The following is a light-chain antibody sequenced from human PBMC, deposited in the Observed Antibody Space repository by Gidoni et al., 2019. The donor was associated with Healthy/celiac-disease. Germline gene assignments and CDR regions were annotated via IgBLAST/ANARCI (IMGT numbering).Light chain of an antibody. Sequence: DIQMTQSPSSLSASVGDRVTSTCRASQSIISYLNWYQQKPGKAPKLLSYAASSVQSGVPARFSGSGSGTDFSLTISSLQPEDFATEYCQQSYSTPRTCGQGTKLEIK. CDR1: QSIISY. V-gene: IGKV1-39*01. J-gene: IGKJ2*01. CDR3: QQSYSTPRT. CDR2: AAS.